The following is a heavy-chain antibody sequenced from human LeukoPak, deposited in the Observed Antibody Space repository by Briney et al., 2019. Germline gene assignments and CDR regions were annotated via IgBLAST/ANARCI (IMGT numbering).Heavy chain of an antibody. Sequence: GGSLRLSCAASGFIFNSYGMHWVRQAPGKGLEWVAFIRYDGSNKYYADSVKGRFTISRDNSKNTLYLQMNSLRPEDTAIYYCARGGKKALAGSRSPQYFQHWGQGTLVTVSS. CDR3: ARGGKKALAGSRSPQYFQH. CDR1: GFIFNSYG. V-gene: IGHV3-30*02. D-gene: IGHD6-19*01. CDR2: IRYDGSNK. J-gene: IGHJ1*01.